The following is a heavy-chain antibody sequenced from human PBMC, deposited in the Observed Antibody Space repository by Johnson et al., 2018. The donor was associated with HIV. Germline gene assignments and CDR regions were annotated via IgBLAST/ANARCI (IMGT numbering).Heavy chain of an antibody. CDR3: ARDKCSGGSCYDDDVFDI. Sequence: VQLVESGGGLVQPGRSLRLSCTASGFTFGDYAMSWVRQAPGKGLEWVGFIRSKTYGGTTEYAASVKGRFTISRDDSKSIAYLQMNSLKTEDTAVYYCARDKCSGGSCYDDDVFDIWGQGTMVTVSS. D-gene: IGHD2-15*01. V-gene: IGHV3-49*04. J-gene: IGHJ3*02. CDR2: IRSKTYGGTT. CDR1: GFTFGDYA.